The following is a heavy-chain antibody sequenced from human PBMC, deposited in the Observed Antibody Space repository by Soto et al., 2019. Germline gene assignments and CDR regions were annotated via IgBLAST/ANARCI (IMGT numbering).Heavy chain of an antibody. CDR2: INPNSGGT. D-gene: IGHD5-12*01. J-gene: IGHJ4*02. V-gene: IGHV1-2*02. CDR3: AVIGYDLDY. CDR1: GYTFSDYY. Sequence: ASVKCSCKASGYTFSDYYIHLVRQAPGQGLEWMGWINPNSGGTNYAQKFQGRVTITADTSTSTAYMELSSLRFEDTAFYYCAVIGYDLDYWGQGTLVTVSS.